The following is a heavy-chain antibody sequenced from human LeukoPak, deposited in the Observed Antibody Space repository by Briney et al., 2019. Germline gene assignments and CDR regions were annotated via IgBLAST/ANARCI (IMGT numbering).Heavy chain of an antibody. CDR1: GFTFSSYG. CDR3: AREPHNYYYYGMDV. J-gene: IGHJ6*02. CDR2: IWYDGSNK. V-gene: IGHV3-33*01. Sequence: GGSLRLSCAASGFTFSSYGMHWVRQAPGKGLEWVAVIWYDGSNKYYADSVKGRFTISRDNSKNTLYLQMNSLRAEDTAVYYCAREPHNYYYYGMDVWGQGTTVTVSS.